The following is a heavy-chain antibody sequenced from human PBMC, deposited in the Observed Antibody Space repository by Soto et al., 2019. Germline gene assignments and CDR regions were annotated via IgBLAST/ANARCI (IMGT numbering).Heavy chain of an antibody. D-gene: IGHD6-19*01. J-gene: IGHJ4*02. V-gene: IGHV3-23*01. CDR3: AKSSGWYGSAY. Sequence: GGSLRLSCAASGFTFSSYAMSWVRQAPGKGLEWVSSISGSGGSTYYADSVKGRFTISRDNSKNTLYLQMNSLRAEDTAVYYCAKSSGWYGSAYWGQGTLVTVSS. CDR2: ISGSGGST. CDR1: GFTFSSYA.